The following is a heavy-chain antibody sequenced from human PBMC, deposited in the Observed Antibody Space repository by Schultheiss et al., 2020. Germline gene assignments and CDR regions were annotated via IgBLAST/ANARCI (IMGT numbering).Heavy chain of an antibody. Sequence: LRISCTVSGGSISSGGYYWSWIRQHPGKGLEWIGYIYDSGSTYYNPSLKSRVTISVDTSKNQFSLKLSSVTAADTAVYYCASEGVYSGYDSHFDYWGQGTLVTVSS. D-gene: IGHD5-12*01. V-gene: IGHV4-31*03. CDR3: ASEGVYSGYDSHFDY. J-gene: IGHJ4*02. CDR2: IYDSGST. CDR1: GGSISSGGYY.